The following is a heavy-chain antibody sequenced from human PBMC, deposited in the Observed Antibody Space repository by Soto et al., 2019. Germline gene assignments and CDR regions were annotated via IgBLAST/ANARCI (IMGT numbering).Heavy chain of an antibody. V-gene: IGHV5-10-1*01. CDR3: ARPKYYYGSVTYMDV. CDR2: IDPSDSYT. CDR1: GYSFTSYW. Sequence: GESLKISCKGSGYSFTSYWISWVRQMPGKGLEWMGRIDPSDSYTNYSPSFQGHVTISADKSISTAYLQWSSLKASDTAMYYCARPKYYYGSVTYMDVWGQGTTVTVSS. J-gene: IGHJ6*02. D-gene: IGHD3-10*01.